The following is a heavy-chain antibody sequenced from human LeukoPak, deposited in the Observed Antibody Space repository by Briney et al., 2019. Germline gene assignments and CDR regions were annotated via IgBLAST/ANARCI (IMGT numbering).Heavy chain of an antibody. J-gene: IGHJ4*02. V-gene: IGHV4-30-2*01. D-gene: IGHD1-1*01. CDR2: IYHSGST. CDR1: GGSISSGGYS. Sequence: SQTLSLTCAVSGGSISSGGYSWSWIRQPPGKGLEWIGYIYHSGSTYYNPSLKSRVTISVDRPKNQFSLKLSSVTAADTAVYYCARDQPSSYYFDYWGQGTLVTVSS. CDR3: ARDQPSSYYFDY.